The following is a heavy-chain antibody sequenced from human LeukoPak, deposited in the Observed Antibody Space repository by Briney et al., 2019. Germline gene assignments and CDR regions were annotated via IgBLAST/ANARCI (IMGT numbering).Heavy chain of an antibody. CDR3: ARVSGPTRATAGILGSLDI. D-gene: IGHD6-13*01. Sequence: GGSLRLSCVASGFSISSQSLNWVRQAPGKGLEWVSSISSTSRYIFYKDSVKGRFTISRDNAKNSVYLQMNSLTSEDTAMYFCARVSGPTRATAGILGSLDIWGHGTLVSVSS. J-gene: IGHJ3*02. CDR2: ISSTSRYI. CDR1: GFSISSQS. V-gene: IGHV3-21*01.